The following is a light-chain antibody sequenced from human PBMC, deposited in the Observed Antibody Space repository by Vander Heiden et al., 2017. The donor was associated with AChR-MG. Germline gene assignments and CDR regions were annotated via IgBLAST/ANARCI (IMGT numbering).Light chain of an antibody. CDR3: QNSYSTLT. Sequence: DILMTQSPASLSASPGDRVTLTCRASQSISSYLNWYQQKPGQAPKLLIYAASSLQSGVPSRCSGTGSETNFTLTSIRPQAEDFATYYWQNSYSTLTFGHGTKVEIK. J-gene: IGKJ3*01. CDR2: AAS. CDR1: QSISSY. V-gene: IGKV1-39*01.